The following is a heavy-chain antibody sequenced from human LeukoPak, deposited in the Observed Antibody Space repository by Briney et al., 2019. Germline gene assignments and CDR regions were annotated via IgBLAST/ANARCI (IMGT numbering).Heavy chain of an antibody. D-gene: IGHD1-26*01. CDR2: IYSGGST. CDR1: GGSISSSLYY. CDR3: SSLYSGSEYLHH. Sequence: SETLSLTCIVSGGSISSSLYYWGWIRQPPGKGLEWIGNIYSGGSTFYNPSLKSRVTISVDTSKNQFSLKLTSVTAADSAVYYCSSLYSGSEYLHHWGQGTLVTVSS. J-gene: IGHJ1*01. V-gene: IGHV4-39*01.